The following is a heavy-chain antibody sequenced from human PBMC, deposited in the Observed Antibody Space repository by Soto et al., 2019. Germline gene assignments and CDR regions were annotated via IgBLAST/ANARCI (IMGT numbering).Heavy chain of an antibody. D-gene: IGHD6-13*01. J-gene: IGHJ6*02. Sequence: ASVKVSCKASGYTFTGYYMHWVRQAPGQGLKWMGWINPNSGGTNYAQKFQGWVTMTRDTSISTAYMELSRLRSDDTAVYYCARGPKSSSDNYYYYYGMDVWGQGTTVTVSS. CDR3: ARGPKSSSDNYYYYYGMDV. CDR1: GYTFTGYY. V-gene: IGHV1-2*04. CDR2: INPNSGGT.